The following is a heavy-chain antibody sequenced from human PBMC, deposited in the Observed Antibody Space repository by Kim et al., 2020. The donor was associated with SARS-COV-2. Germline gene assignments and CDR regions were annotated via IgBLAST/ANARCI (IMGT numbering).Heavy chain of an antibody. V-gene: IGHV3-30*04. J-gene: IGHJ4*01. CDR3: ARATGCYNCNDY. CDR2: ISGGGSNK. D-gene: IGHD2-15*01. CDR1: GFTFSSYA. Sequence: GGSLRLSCAASGFTFSSYAMNWVRQAPGKGLVWVAGISGGGSNKYYADSVKGRFTISRDNSKNTLYLQMNSLRAEDTAVYYCARATGCYNCNDY.